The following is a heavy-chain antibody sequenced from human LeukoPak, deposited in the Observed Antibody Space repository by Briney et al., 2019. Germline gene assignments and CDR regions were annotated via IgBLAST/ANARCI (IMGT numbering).Heavy chain of an antibody. CDR1: GGSISSYY. CDR2: IYTSGST. Sequence: SETLSLTCTVSGGSISSYYWSWLRQPPGKGLEWIGYIYTSGSTNYNPSLKSRVTISVDTSKNQFSLKLSSVTAADTAVYYCARSGQLVRLSGFWFDPWGQGTLVTVSS. D-gene: IGHD6-6*01. V-gene: IGHV4-4*09. CDR3: ARSGQLVRLSGFWFDP. J-gene: IGHJ5*02.